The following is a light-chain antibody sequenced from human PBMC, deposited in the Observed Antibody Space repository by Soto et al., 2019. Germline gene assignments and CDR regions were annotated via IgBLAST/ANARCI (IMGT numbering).Light chain of an antibody. CDR1: QSFSST. CDR2: GAS. V-gene: IGKV3-15*01. CDR3: QQYNNWPPKT. Sequence: EIVGTQSRATLSVSPGERSTHACRASQSFSSTYLVWYQQKPGQAPRLLIYGASTRATGIPARFSGSGSGTEFTLTISSLQSEDFAVYYCQQYNNWPPKTFGQGTKVDIK. J-gene: IGKJ1*01.